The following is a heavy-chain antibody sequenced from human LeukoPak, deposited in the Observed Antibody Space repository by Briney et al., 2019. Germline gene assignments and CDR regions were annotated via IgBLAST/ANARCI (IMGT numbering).Heavy chain of an antibody. CDR2: ISWNSGSI. J-gene: IGHJ4*02. CDR3: AAKGATSYFDY. Sequence: GRSLRLSCAASGFTFDDYAMHCVRQAPGKGLEWVSGISWNSGSIGYADSVKGRFTISRDNAKNSLYLQMNSLRAEDTALYHCAAKGATSYFDYWGQGTLVTVSS. CDR1: GFTFDDYA. V-gene: IGHV3-9*01. D-gene: IGHD1-26*01.